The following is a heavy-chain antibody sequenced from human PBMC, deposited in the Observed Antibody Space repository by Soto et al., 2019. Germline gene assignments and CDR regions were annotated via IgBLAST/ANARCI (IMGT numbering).Heavy chain of an antibody. J-gene: IGHJ4*02. D-gene: IGHD3-9*01. CDR3: ARVTIGEAHQSYYDILTGPFDY. V-gene: IGHV3-21*01. CDR2: ISSSSSYI. Sequence: WGSLRLSCAASGFTFSSYSINFFRQAPWKWLEWVSSISSSSSYIYYADSVKGRFTISRDNAKNSLYLQMNSLRAEDTAVYYCARVTIGEAHQSYYDILTGPFDYWGQGTLVTVSS. CDR1: GFTFSSYS.